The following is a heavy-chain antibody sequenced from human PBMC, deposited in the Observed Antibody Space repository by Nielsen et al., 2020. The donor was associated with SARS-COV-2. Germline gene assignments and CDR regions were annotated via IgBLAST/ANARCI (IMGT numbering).Heavy chain of an antibody. CDR3: ARGGFPYCSSTSCYAEDYYYYMDV. J-gene: IGHJ6*03. CDR2: INHSGST. D-gene: IGHD2-2*01. V-gene: IGHV4-34*01. Sequence: RQAPGKGLEWIGEINHSGSTNYNLSLKSRVTISVDTSKNQFSLKLSSVTAADTAVYYCARGGFPYCSSTSCYAEDYYYYMDVWGKGTTVTVSS.